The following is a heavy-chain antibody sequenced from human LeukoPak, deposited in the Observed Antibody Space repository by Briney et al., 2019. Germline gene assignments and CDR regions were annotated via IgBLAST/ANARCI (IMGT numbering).Heavy chain of an antibody. CDR1: GGSISSGGYS. V-gene: IGHV4-30-2*01. D-gene: IGHD6-13*01. CDR2: IYHSGST. CDR3: AREPPPTGYSSSRSDYYYYYGMDV. J-gene: IGHJ6*02. Sequence: SETLSLTCAVSGGSISSGGYSWSWIRQPPGKGLEWIGYIYHSGSTYYNPSLKSRVTISVDRSKNQFSLKLSSVTAADTAVYYCAREPPPTGYSSSRSDYYYYYGMDVWGQGTTVTVSS.